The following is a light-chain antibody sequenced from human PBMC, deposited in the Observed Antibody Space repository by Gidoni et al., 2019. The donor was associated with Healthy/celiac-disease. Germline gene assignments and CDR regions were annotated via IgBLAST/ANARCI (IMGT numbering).Light chain of an antibody. CDR1: QSVSSN. V-gene: IGKV3-15*01. CDR2: GAS. CDR3: QQYNNWTPLT. J-gene: IGKJ4*01. Sequence: IVMTQSPATLSVSPGERATLSCRASQSVSSNLAWYQQKPGQAPRLLIYGASTRATGIPARFSGSGSGTEFTLTISSLQSEDFAVYYCQQYNNWTPLTFXGXTKVEIK.